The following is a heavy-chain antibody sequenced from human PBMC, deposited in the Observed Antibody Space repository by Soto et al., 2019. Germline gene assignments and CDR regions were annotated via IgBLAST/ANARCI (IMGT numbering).Heavy chain of an antibody. CDR3: ARDPLIASACSSVVYYGMYV. CDR2: IWYDGSNK. CDR1: GFTFSSYG. J-gene: IGHJ6*02. Sequence: GGSLRLSCAASGFTFSSYGMHWVRQAPGKGLEWVAVIWYDGSNKYYADSVKGRFTISRDNSKNTLYLQMNSLRAEDTAVYYCARDPLIASACSSVVYYGMYVRGQGTTVTVSS. D-gene: IGHD6-13*01. V-gene: IGHV3-33*01.